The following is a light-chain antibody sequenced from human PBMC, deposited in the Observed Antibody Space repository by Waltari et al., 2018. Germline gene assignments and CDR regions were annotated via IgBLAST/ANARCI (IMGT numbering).Light chain of an antibody. J-gene: IGKJ3*01. CDR1: QSISSY. Sequence: DIQMTQSPSSLSASVGDRVTITCRASQSISSYLNWYQQKPGKAPKLLIYAASSLQSGVPSRFSGSGSGTDFTLTISSLQPEEFATYYCQQSYSTPLLTFGPGTKVDIK. CDR2: AAS. V-gene: IGKV1-39*01. CDR3: QQSYSTPLLT.